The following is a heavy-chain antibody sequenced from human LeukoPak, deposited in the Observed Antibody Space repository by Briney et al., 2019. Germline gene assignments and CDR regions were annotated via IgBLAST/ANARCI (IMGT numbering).Heavy chain of an antibody. D-gene: IGHD3-10*01. CDR2: IKQDGSEK. J-gene: IGHJ4*02. CDR3: ARHYGSGSYHNFDY. Sequence: GGSLRLSCAASGFTFSSYWMSWVRQAPGKGLEWVANIKQDGSEKYYVDSVKGRFTISRDNAKNSLYLQMNSLRAEDTAVYYCARHYGSGSYHNFDYWGQGTLVTVSS. CDR1: GFTFSSYW. V-gene: IGHV3-7*01.